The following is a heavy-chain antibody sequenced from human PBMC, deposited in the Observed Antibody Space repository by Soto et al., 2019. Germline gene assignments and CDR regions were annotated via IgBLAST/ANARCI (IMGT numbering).Heavy chain of an antibody. Sequence: EVQLLESGGGLVQPGGSLRLSCAASGFTFSSYAMSWVRQAPGKGLEWVSAISGSGGSTYYADAVKGRFTISRDNSKNTLNLQMNSLRAGDTAVYYCAKHQYDYYDSEGVWGQGTLVTGSS. CDR2: ISGSGGST. CDR1: GFTFSSYA. D-gene: IGHD3-22*01. CDR3: AKHQYDYYDSEGV. J-gene: IGHJ4*02. V-gene: IGHV3-23*01.